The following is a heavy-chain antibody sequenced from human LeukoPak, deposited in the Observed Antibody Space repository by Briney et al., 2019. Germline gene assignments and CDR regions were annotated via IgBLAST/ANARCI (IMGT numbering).Heavy chain of an antibody. CDR2: IGTAGDT. CDR1: GFTFDDYA. CDR3: ARSGRSGNVDY. Sequence: GRSLRLSCAASGFTFDDYAMHWVRQAPGKGLEWVSGIGTAGDTYYPGSVKGRFTISRENAKNSLYLQMNSLRAGDTAVYYCARSGRSGNVDYWGQGTLVTVSS. V-gene: IGHV3-13*01. J-gene: IGHJ4*02. D-gene: IGHD3-10*01.